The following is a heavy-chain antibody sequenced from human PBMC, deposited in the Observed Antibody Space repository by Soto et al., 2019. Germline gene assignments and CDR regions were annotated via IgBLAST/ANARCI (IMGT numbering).Heavy chain of an antibody. V-gene: IGHV1-3*01. CDR1: GYTFTSYA. CDR3: ARVAGVTIFGVAPVGFDP. CDR2: INAGNGNT. J-gene: IGHJ5*02. Sequence: ASVKVSCKASGYTFTSYAMHWVRQAPGQRLEWMGWINAGNGNTKYSQKFQGRVTITRDTSASTAYMELSSLRSEDTAVYYCARVAGVTIFGVAPVGFDPWGQGTLVTVSS. D-gene: IGHD3-3*01.